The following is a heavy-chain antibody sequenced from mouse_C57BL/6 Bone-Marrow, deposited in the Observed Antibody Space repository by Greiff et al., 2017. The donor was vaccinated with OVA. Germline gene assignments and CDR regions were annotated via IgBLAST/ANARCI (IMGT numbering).Heavy chain of an antibody. CDR1: GYTFTSYW. Sequence: QVQLQQPGAELVRPGSSVKLSCKASGYTFTSYWMHWVKQRPIQGLEWIGNIDPSDSETHYNQKFKDKATLTVDKSSSTAYLQLSSLTSEDSAVSYCARYDGYDFDYWGQGTTLTVSS. CDR2: IDPSDSET. J-gene: IGHJ2*01. V-gene: IGHV1-52*01. CDR3: ARYDGYDFDY. D-gene: IGHD2-3*01.